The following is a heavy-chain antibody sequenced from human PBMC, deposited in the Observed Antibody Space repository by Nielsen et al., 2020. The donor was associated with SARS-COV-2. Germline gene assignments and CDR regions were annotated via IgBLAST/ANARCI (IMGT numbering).Heavy chain of an antibody. CDR2: IGYDGSNK. J-gene: IGHJ3*02. Sequence: WIRQSPGTVLEWVAVIGYDGSNKYYADSVKGRFTISRDNSKNTLYLQMNSLRAEDTAVYYCARDLVSYDSSGYDRDAFDIWGQGTMVTVSS. V-gene: IGHV3-33*01. CDR3: ARDLVSYDSSGYDRDAFDI. D-gene: IGHD3-22*01.